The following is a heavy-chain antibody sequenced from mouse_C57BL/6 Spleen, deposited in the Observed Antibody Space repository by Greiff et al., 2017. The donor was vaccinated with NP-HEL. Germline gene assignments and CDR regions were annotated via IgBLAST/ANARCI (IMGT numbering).Heavy chain of an antibody. CDR1: GYTFTSYG. V-gene: IGHV1-81*01. D-gene: IGHD2-5*01. J-gene: IGHJ4*01. CDR2: IYPRSGNT. CDR3: ARSYYSNYVAMDY. Sequence: VQRVESGAELARPGASVKLSCKASGYTFTSYGISWVKQRTGQGLEWIGEIYPRSGNTYYNEKFKGKATLTADKSSSTAYMELRSLTSEDSAVYFCARSYYSNYVAMDYWGQGTSVTVSS.